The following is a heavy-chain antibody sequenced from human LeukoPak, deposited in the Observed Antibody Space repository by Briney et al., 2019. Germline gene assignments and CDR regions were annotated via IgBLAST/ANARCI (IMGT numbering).Heavy chain of an antibody. CDR3: ARDRSLTVDY. Sequence: PSQTLSLTCTVSGGSISSGSYYWSWIRQPAGKGLEWIGRIYTSGSTNYNPSLKSRVTISVDTSKNQFSLKLSSVTAADTAVYYCARDRSLTVDYWGQGTPVTVSS. J-gene: IGHJ4*02. V-gene: IGHV4-61*02. CDR2: IYTSGST. CDR1: GGSISSGSYY. D-gene: IGHD7-27*01.